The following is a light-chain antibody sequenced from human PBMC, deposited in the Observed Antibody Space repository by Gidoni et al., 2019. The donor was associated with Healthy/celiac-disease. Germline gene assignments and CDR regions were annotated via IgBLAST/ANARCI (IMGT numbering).Light chain of an antibody. CDR2: AAS. J-gene: IGKJ2*03. Sequence: DIQMTQSPSSLSASVGDRVTITCRASQSISSYLNWYQQKPGKAPKLLIYAASSLQSGVPSRFSGSGSGTDFTLTISSLQPEDFATYYCQQSYSTPYSFXQXTKLE. CDR1: QSISSY. CDR3: QQSYSTPYS. V-gene: IGKV1-39*01.